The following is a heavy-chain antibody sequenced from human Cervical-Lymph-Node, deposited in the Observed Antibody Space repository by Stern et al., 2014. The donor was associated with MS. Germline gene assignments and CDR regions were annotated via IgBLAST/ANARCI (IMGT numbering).Heavy chain of an antibody. CDR3: AKLGISIDVITPHHFDN. V-gene: IGHV3-23*04. J-gene: IGHJ4*02. CDR1: GSTFSSFA. CDR2: ISGTSAGT. D-gene: IGHD3-16*01. Sequence: EVQLGQSGGNLVQPGGSLRLSCAASGSTFSSFAMTWVRQAPGKGLEWVSAISGTSAGTHYADSVKGRFTISRDNFRTTLFLQMNSLRAEDTAVYYCAKLGISIDVITPHHFDNWGQGTLVTVSS.